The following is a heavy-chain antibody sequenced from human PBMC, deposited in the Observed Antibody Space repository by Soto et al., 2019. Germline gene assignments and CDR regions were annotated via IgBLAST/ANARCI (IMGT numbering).Heavy chain of an antibody. Sequence: QVTLKESGPVMVKATETLAVTCTVSGFSLSNARMAVSWIRQPPGKALEWLAHIFSTDEKSYNTSLKTRLTISKDTSRSQVVLTMTNVDPVDTATYYCARFTMLRGKLSNYYYGMDVWGQGTTVTVSS. CDR2: IFSTDEK. CDR1: GFSLSNARMA. J-gene: IGHJ6*02. D-gene: IGHD3-10*01. V-gene: IGHV2-26*01. CDR3: ARFTMLRGKLSNYYYGMDV.